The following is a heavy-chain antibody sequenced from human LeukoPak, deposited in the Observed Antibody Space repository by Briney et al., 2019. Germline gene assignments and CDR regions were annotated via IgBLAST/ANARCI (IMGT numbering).Heavy chain of an antibody. V-gene: IGHV1-58*01. Sequence: SVKVSCKASGFTFTSSAVQWVRQARGQRLEWIGWIVVGSGDTNYAQKFQERVTITRDMSTSTAYMELSSLRSEDTAVYYCAADPRAYSSSWYKYYYYGMDVWGQGTTVTVSS. J-gene: IGHJ6*02. D-gene: IGHD6-13*01. CDR1: GFTFTSSA. CDR2: IVVGSGDT. CDR3: AADPRAYSSSWYKYYYYGMDV.